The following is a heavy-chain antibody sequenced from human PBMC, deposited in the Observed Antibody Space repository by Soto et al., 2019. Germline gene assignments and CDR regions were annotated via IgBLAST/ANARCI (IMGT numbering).Heavy chain of an antibody. V-gene: IGHV3-33*01. CDR1: GFTFSSYG. CDR2: IWYDGSNK. J-gene: IGHJ3*02. D-gene: IGHD3-10*01. Sequence: GGSLRLSCAASGFTFSSYGMHWVRQAPGKGLEWVAVIWYDGSNKYYADSVKGRFTISRDNSKNTLYLQMNSLRAEDTAVYYCARDVEVPGAFDIWGQGTMVTVSS. CDR3: ARDVEVPGAFDI.